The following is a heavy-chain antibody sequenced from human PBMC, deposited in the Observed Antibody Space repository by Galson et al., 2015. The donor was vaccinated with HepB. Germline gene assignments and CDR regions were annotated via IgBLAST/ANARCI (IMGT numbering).Heavy chain of an antibody. J-gene: IGHJ4*02. D-gene: IGHD5-18*01. CDR3: AKGRIQLWLSNFDY. CDR2: ISDSGGST. V-gene: IGHV3-23*01. CDR1: GFTFSSYA. Sequence: SLRLSCAASGFTFSSYAMSWVRQAPGKGLEWVSAISDSGGSTYNADSVKGRFTISRDNSENTLYLQMNSLRAEDTAVYYCAKGRIQLWLSNFDYWGQGTLVTVST.